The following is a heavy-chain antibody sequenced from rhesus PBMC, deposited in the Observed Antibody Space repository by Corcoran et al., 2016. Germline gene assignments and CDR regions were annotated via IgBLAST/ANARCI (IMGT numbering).Heavy chain of an antibody. D-gene: IGHD2-2*01. J-gene: IGHJ5-2*02. V-gene: IGHV4S19*01. CDR1: GGSINSSNW. Sequence: QVQLQESGPGLVKPSETLSLTCAVSGGSINSSNWWSWIRQPPGKGLEWIGYISGSTGSPYSNPSLKSLVTISKDPSNNQFSLKLSSVTAADTAVYYCAREECTSTTCYTTYNSLDVWGRGVLVPVSS. CDR2: ISGSTGSP. CDR3: AREECTSTTCYTTYNSLDV.